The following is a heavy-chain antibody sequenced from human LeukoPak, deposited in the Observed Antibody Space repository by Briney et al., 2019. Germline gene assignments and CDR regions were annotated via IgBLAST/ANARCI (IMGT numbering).Heavy chain of an antibody. J-gene: IGHJ4*02. V-gene: IGHV3-30*18. CDR2: ISYDGSNK. Sequence: GGSLRLSCAASGFTFSSYGMHWVRQAPGKGLEWVAVISYDGSNKYYAVSVKGRFTISRDNSKNTLYLQMNSLRAEDTAVYYCAKDSGGYSYGPDYWGQGTLVTVSS. CDR3: AKDSGGYSYGPDY. CDR1: GFTFSSYG. D-gene: IGHD5-18*01.